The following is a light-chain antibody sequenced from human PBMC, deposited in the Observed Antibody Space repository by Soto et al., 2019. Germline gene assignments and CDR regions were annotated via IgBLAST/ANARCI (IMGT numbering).Light chain of an antibody. V-gene: IGKV3D-15*01. Sequence: EVVMTQSPTILSVSPGERATLSCIVSESVSDTYIAWSQQKPGQSPRLLLYGASNRATGIPARFSGSGSGTEFTLTINSLQSEDFAVYYCQQYHNWPRTVGQGTKVEIK. CDR3: QQYHNWPRT. J-gene: IGKJ1*01. CDR1: ESVSDT. CDR2: GAS.